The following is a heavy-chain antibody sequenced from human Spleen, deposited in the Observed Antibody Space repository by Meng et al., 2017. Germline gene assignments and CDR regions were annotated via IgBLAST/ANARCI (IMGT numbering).Heavy chain of an antibody. V-gene: IGHV3-9*01. J-gene: IGHJ4*02. CDR3: AKDIGAVAGYFDY. D-gene: IGHD6-19*01. CDR1: GFTFDDYA. CDR2: ISWNSGSI. Sequence: SLKISCAASGFTFDDYAMHWVRQAPGKGLEWVSGISWNSGSIGYADSVKGRFTISRDNAKNSLYLQMNSLRAEDTALYYCAKDIGAVAGYFDYWGQGTLVTVSS.